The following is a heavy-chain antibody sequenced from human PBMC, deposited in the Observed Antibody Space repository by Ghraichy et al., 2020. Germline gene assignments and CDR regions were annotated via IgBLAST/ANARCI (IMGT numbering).Heavy chain of an antibody. J-gene: IGHJ4*02. Sequence: SETLSLTCTVSGASISSYYWSWIRQPPGKGLEWIGYIYYGGSTNYNPSLKSRVTISVDTSKNQFSLKLSSVTAADTAVYYCARGPFGKWNYWGQGTLVTVSS. CDR3: ARGPFGKWNY. CDR2: IYYGGST. D-gene: IGHD3-10*01. V-gene: IGHV4-59*01. CDR1: GASISSYY.